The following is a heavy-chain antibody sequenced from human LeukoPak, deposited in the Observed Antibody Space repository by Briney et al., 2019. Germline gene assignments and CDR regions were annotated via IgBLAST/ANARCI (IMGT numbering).Heavy chain of an antibody. J-gene: IGHJ4*02. Sequence: PGGSLRLSCAVSGLTFSDAWINWVRHTPEKGLERVGLTRSENDGGRKDYAAPVKDRFIMSRDDLKNTHYLQMNSLKIEDTGVYYCTTDPQWGFWGQGTLVTVSS. CDR2: TRSENDGGRK. CDR3: TTDPQWGF. D-gene: IGHD2-8*01. CDR1: GLTFSDAW. V-gene: IGHV3-15*01.